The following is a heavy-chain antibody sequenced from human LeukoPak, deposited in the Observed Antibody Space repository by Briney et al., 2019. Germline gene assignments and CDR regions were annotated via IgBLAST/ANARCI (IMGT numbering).Heavy chain of an antibody. CDR2: INPNSGGT. CDR1: GYTFIGYY. J-gene: IGHJ4*02. Sequence: GSSVTVSCKASGYTFIGYYMHWVRQAPGQGLEWMGWINPNSGGTNYAQKFQGRVTMTRDRSISTAYMELSRLRSDDTAVYYCAKDRTIRSFDSWGQGTLVTVSS. V-gene: IGHV1-2*02. D-gene: IGHD1-14*01. CDR3: AKDRTIRSFDS.